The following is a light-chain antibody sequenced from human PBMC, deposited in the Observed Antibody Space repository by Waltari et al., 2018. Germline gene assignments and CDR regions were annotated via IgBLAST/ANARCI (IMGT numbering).Light chain of an antibody. CDR3: SSQSSDDVVL. J-gene: IGLJ3*02. CDR2: DVS. Sequence: QSALTPPASVSGSPGKSITIPCTGTSSDVGTYNSVSWYQDHPGQGPKVIIYDVSDRPSGVSARFSGSKSGNTASLTISGLQAEDEADYYCSSQSSDDVVLFGGGTKVTVL. V-gene: IGLV2-14*03. CDR1: SSDVGTYNS.